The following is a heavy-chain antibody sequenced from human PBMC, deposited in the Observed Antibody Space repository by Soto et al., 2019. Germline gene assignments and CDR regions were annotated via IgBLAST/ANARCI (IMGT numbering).Heavy chain of an antibody. J-gene: IGHJ4*02. Sequence: PGGSLRLSCAASGFTFSSYAMHWVRQAPGKGLEWVAVISYDGSNKYYADSVKGRFTISRDNSKNTLYLQMNSLRAEDTAVYYCARDPYCISTSCYWLAQYYFDYWGQGTLVTVSS. D-gene: IGHD2-2*01. V-gene: IGHV3-30-3*01. CDR1: GFTFSSYA. CDR3: ARDPYCISTSCYWLAQYYFDY. CDR2: ISYDGSNK.